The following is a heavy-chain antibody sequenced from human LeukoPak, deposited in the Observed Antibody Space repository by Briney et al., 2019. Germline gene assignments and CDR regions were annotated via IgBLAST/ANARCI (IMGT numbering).Heavy chain of an antibody. CDR1: GGSISSYY. J-gene: IGHJ4*02. Sequence: ASETLSLTCTVSGGSISSYYWSWIRQPPGKGLEWIGYIYYSGSTNYNPSLKSRVTISVDTSKNQFSLKLSSVTAAGTAVYYCASYGSGSYYMGFDYWGRGTLVTVSS. CDR2: IYYSGST. V-gene: IGHV4-59*01. CDR3: ASYGSGSYYMGFDY. D-gene: IGHD3-10*01.